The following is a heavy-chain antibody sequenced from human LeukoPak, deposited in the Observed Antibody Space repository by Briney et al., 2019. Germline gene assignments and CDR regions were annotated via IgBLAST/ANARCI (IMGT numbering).Heavy chain of an antibody. V-gene: IGHV4-38-2*02. CDR2: IYHSGTT. CDR3: ARTTVTPNFEY. CDR1: GYSINSGYY. D-gene: IGHD4-17*01. Sequence: PSETLSLTCTVSGYSINSGYYWGWIRQPPGKGLEWIGSIYHSGTTYYNPSLKSRVTISVDTSKNRFSLNLNSVTAADTAVYYCARTTVTPNFEYWGQGALVTASS. J-gene: IGHJ4*02.